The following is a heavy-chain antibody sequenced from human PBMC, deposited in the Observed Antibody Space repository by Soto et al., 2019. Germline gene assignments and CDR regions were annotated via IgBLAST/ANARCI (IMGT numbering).Heavy chain of an antibody. D-gene: IGHD3-10*01. CDR2: IYLGDSDT. V-gene: IGHV5-51*01. CDR3: ARLSLGGRYYYGMDV. J-gene: IGHJ6*02. CDR1: GYIFTNYW. Sequence: PGESLKISCQVSGYIFTNYWIAWVRQMPGKGLEWMGIIYLGDSDTRYSPSFQGQVTISADKSISTAYLQWSSLRSSDTAMYYCARLSLGGRYYYGMDVWGQGTTVTVSS.